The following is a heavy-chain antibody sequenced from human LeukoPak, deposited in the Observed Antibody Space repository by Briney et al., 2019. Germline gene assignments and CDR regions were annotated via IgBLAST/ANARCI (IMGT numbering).Heavy chain of an antibody. V-gene: IGHV3-7*01. CDR2: IKGDGSEK. CDR1: GFSFSSYC. CDR3: ARDEYRSRWLHP. D-gene: IGHD5-24*01. Sequence: GGSLCLSCAASGFSFSSYCWSWVRLPPGKGLEWVANIKGDGSEKWYADSVKGRFTISRDNAQNSVHLQMNSLRAEDTAVYHCARDEYRSRWLHPWGQGTLVTVTS. J-gene: IGHJ5*02.